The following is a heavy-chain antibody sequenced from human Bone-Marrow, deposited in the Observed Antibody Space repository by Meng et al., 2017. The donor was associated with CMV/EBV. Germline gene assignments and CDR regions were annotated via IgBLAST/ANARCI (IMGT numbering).Heavy chain of an antibody. CDR1: GGTFSSYA. CDR2: ISAYNGNT. V-gene: IGHV1-18*01. CDR3: ARDLNYDFWSGYYPLYYYYGMDV. J-gene: IGHJ6*02. Sequence: ASVKVSCKASGGTFSSYAISWVRQAPGQGLEWMGWISAYNGNTNYAQKLQGRVTMTTDTSTSTAYMELRSLRSDDTAVYYCARDLNYDFWSGYYPLYYYYGMDVWGQGTSVTFSS. D-gene: IGHD3-3*01.